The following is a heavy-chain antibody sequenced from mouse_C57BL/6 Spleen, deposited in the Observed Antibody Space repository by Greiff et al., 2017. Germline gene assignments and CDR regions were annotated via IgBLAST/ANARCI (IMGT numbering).Heavy chain of an antibody. CDR2: IDPSDSYT. Sequence: QVQLQQPGAELVKPGASVKLSCKASGYTFTSYWMQWVNQRPGQGLEWIGEIDPSDSYTNYNQKFKGKATLTVDTSSSTAYMQLSSLTSEDSAVYYCARSFDYWGQGTTLTVSS. CDR3: ARSFDY. V-gene: IGHV1-50*01. CDR1: GYTFTSYW. J-gene: IGHJ2*01.